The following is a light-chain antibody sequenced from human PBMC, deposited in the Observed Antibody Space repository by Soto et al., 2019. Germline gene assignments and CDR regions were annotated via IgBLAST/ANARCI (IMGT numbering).Light chain of an antibody. CDR1: QSVLYSSNNKNY. CDR2: WAS. V-gene: IGKV4-1*01. Sequence: DIVMTQSPDSLAVSLGERATINCKSSQSVLYSSNNKNYLAWYQQKTGQPPKVLIYWASTRESGVPHRFSGSGSGTDFTLTISSLQAEDVAVYDCHQYYSALITFGQGTRLEIK. J-gene: IGKJ5*01. CDR3: HQYYSALIT.